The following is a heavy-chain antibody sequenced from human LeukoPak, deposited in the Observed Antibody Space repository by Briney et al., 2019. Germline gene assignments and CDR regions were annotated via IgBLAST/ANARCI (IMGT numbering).Heavy chain of an antibody. Sequence: SETLSLTCTVSGGSISSSSYYWGWIRQPPGTGLEWIGNIYHSGSTYNNPSLKSRVTMAVDTSKNQFSLKLTSVTAADTAVYYCARGGGNGGGWVGHYYYMDVWGKGTTVTVSS. CDR2: IYHSGST. CDR3: ARGGGNGGGWVGHYYYMDV. V-gene: IGHV4-39*07. CDR1: GGSISSSSYY. J-gene: IGHJ6*03. D-gene: IGHD4-23*01.